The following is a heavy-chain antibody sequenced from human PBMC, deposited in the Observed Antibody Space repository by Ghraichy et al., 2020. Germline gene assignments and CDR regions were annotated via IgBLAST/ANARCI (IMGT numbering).Heavy chain of an antibody. D-gene: IGHD2-21*01. Sequence: SETLSLTCAVYGGSFSGYYWSWVRQPPGKGLEWIGEINHSGAANYNPSLTSRVTLSVDTSRNQFSLKLSSVTAADTGIYYCARGKSENNPIVVLLAVIYYSYYMDVCGKRTTVTVSS. CDR3: ARGKSENNPIVVLLAVIYYSYYMDV. J-gene: IGHJ6*03. CDR2: INHSGAA. V-gene: IGHV4-34*01. CDR1: GGSFSGYY.